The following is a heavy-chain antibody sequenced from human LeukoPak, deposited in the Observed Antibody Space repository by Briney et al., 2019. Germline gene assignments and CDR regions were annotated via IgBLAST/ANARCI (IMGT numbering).Heavy chain of an antibody. D-gene: IGHD3-10*01. CDR1: GGSISSSSYY. Sequence: SETLSLTCTVSGGSISSSSYYWTWIRQPPGKGLAWIGMIYYTGSSYCNPSLKSRVTISVDTSQNQFSLKLTSVTAADTAVYYCARHPNYYGSGSRNWFDPWGQGTLVAVSS. CDR3: ARHPNYYGSGSRNWFDP. J-gene: IGHJ5*02. CDR2: IYYTGSS. V-gene: IGHV4-39*01.